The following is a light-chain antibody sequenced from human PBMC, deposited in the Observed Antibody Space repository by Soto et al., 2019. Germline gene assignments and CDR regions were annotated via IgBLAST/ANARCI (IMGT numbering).Light chain of an antibody. CDR2: DTA. CDR3: QLYSKWPT. V-gene: IGKV3-15*01. Sequence: EIVMTQSPATLSVSPGERATLSCRASESVSGNFAWYQQKPGQAPRLVIYDTASRATAIPARVSGSGSGTEFTLTISSLQSEDFAVYYCQLYSKWPTFGQGTRLEIQ. CDR1: ESVSGN. J-gene: IGKJ5*01.